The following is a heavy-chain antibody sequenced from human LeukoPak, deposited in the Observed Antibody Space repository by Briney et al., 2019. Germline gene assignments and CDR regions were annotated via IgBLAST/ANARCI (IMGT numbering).Heavy chain of an antibody. CDR3: ARDHWLRLGELSLFFDY. CDR1: GFTFSSYS. J-gene: IGHJ4*02. CDR2: IYHSGST. D-gene: IGHD3-16*02. V-gene: IGHV4-38-2*02. Sequence: GSLRLSCAASGFTFSSYSMNWVRQAPGKGLEWIGSIYHSGSTYYNPSLKSRVTISGDTSKNQFSLELSSVTAADTAVYYCARDHWLRLGELSLFFDYWGQGTLVTVSS.